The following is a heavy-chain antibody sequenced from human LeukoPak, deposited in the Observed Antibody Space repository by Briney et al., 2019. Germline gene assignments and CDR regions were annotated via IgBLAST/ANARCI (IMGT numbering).Heavy chain of an antibody. CDR2: INPNNGGT. J-gene: IGHJ4*02. CDR1: GYTFTGYY. Sequence: GASVKVSCKASGYTFTGYYIHWVRQAPGQGLEWMGRINPNNGGTNYAQKFQGWVTMTRDTSISTAYMELSRLRSDDTAVYYCARVLAGSYGDYWGQGTLVTVSS. D-gene: IGHD1-26*01. CDR3: ARVLAGSYGDY. V-gene: IGHV1-2*04.